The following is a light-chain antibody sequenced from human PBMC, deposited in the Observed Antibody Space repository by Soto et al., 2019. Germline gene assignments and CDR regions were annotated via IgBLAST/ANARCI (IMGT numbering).Light chain of an antibody. CDR3: LLYMGSGNSL. CDR1: SGSVSTSYY. CDR2: STN. V-gene: IGLV8-61*01. J-gene: IGLJ2*01. Sequence: QAVVTQEPSFSVSPGGTVTLTCDLTSGSVSTSYYPSWYQQTPGQAPRTLIYSTNTRSSGVPDRFSGSILGNKAALTITGAQADDDSDYYCLLYMGSGNSLFGGGTKLSVL.